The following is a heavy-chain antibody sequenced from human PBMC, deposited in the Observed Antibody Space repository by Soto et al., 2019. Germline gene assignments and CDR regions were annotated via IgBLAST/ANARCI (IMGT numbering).Heavy chain of an antibody. CDR2: MYYSGST. CDR1: GGSVSSPTYY. CDR3: AGGQAHVNNWFNP. Sequence: QVQLQESGPGLVKPSETLSLTCTVSGGSVSSPTYYWSWIRQRPGKGLEWIGYMYYSGSTNYNPSHQSRLTISLDTAKNQCSLKLSYGTAADTAVYYCAGGQAHVNNWFNPWGQGTLVTVPS. D-gene: IGHD3-16*01. J-gene: IGHJ5*02. V-gene: IGHV4-61*01.